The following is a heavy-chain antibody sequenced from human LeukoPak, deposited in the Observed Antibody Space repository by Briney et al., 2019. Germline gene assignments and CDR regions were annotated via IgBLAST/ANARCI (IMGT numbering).Heavy chain of an antibody. CDR2: ISSLSTSI. V-gene: IGHV3-11*04. J-gene: IGHJ4*02. CDR3: GRDKED. CDR1: GFTFSGYY. Sequence: KPGGSLRLSCAASGFTFSGYYMSWIRQAPGKGLEWVSYISSLSTSIYYTDSVKGRFTTSRDNAKNSLYLQMNNLRAEDTAVYYCGRDKEDWGQGTLVTVSS.